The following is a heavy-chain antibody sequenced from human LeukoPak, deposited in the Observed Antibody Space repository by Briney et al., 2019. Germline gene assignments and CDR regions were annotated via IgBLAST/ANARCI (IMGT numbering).Heavy chain of an antibody. CDR2: MNPNSGNT. J-gene: IGHJ4*02. CDR3: ARRAGDGDHIYYFDY. D-gene: IGHD4-17*01. V-gene: IGHV1-8*01. Sequence: ASVKVSCKASGYTFTSYDINWVRQATGQGLEWMGWMNPNSGNTGYAQKFQGRVTMTTDTSTSTAYMELRSLRSDDTAVYYCARRAGDGDHIYYFDYWGQGTLVTVSS. CDR1: GYTFTSYD.